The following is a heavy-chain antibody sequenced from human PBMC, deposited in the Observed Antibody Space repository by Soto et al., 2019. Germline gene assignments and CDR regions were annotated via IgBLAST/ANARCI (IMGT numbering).Heavy chain of an antibody. CDR1: GYTFTSYG. CDR3: ASSLLVGYGLEGESA. V-gene: IGHV1-18*01. J-gene: IGHJ4*02. Sequence: QVQLVQSGAEVKKPGASVKVSCKASGYTFTSYGISWVRQAPGQGLEWMGWISAYNGNTNYAQKLQGRVTMTTDTSPSTAYMELRSRRSDETAVYYCASSLLVGYGLEGESAWGQGTLVTVSS. D-gene: IGHD2-8*02. CDR2: ISAYNGNT.